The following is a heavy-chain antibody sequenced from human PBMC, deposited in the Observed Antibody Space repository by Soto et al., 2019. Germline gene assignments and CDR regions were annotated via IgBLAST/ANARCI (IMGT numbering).Heavy chain of an antibody. D-gene: IGHD4-17*01. Sequence: ASVKVSCKASGGTFSSYAISWVRQAPGQGLEWMGGIIPIFGTANYAQKFQGRVTITADESTSTAYMELSSLRSEDTAAYYCARGKSDYGDYVNAFDIWGQGTMVTVSS. CDR1: GGTFSSYA. CDR3: ARGKSDYGDYVNAFDI. V-gene: IGHV1-69*13. J-gene: IGHJ3*02. CDR2: IIPIFGTA.